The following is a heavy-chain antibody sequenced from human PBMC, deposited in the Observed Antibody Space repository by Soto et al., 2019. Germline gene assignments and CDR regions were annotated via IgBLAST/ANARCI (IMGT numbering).Heavy chain of an antibody. CDR2: LIPILGTP. J-gene: IGHJ6*02. Sequence: QVQLVQSGAEVKKPGSSVKVSCKASRSTFSKYAISWVRQAPGQGLEWMGGLIPILGTPKYAQKFQGRVTITADESTTTAYMELSSVTFEDTAVYYCARDSHDYIWGSYRNGMDVWGQGTTVSVSS. CDR3: ARDSHDYIWGSYRNGMDV. D-gene: IGHD3-16*02. V-gene: IGHV1-69*01. CDR1: RSTFSKYA.